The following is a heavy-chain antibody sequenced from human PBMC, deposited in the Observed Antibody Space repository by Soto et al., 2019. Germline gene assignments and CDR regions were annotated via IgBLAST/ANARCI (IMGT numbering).Heavy chain of an antibody. Sequence: QVQLQESGPGLVKPSETLSLTCTVSSDSIAGENWWSWVRQPPGLGLEWIGEVFHTGGTNYNPSLKSRVTMEVDKSKNHFSLKLISATAADTAVYYCARVFSSGSGWMYYFDFWVQGTLVSVSS. CDR2: VFHTGGT. J-gene: IGHJ4*02. CDR1: SDSIAGENW. CDR3: ARVFSSGSGWMYYFDF. V-gene: IGHV4-4*02. D-gene: IGHD6-19*01.